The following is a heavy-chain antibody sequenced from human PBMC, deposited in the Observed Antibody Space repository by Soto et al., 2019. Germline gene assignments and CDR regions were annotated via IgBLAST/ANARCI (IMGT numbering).Heavy chain of an antibody. D-gene: IGHD2-15*01. J-gene: IGHJ4*02. Sequence: EVQLVESGGGLVQPGGSLRLSCAASGFTFSSYWMHWVRQAPGKGLVWFSRINSDGISTSYGESVKGRFTISRDNAKNTLYLQMNSLRAEDTAVYYCVRTSLVVAAATREDYWGQGTLVTVSS. CDR3: VRTSLVVAAATREDY. V-gene: IGHV3-74*01. CDR2: INSDGIST. CDR1: GFTFSSYW.